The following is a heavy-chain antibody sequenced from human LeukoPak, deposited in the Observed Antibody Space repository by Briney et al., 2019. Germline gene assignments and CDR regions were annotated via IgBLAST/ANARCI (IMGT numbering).Heavy chain of an antibody. CDR1: GYSISSGYY. CDR2: SYHSGST. J-gene: IGHJ5*02. CDR3: ARHVLMITFGGVIAANWFDP. Sequence: SETLSLTCTVSGYSISSGYYSGWIRQPPGKGLEWFGSSYHSGSTYYNPSLKSRVTISIDTSKNQFSLKLSSVTAADTAVYYCARHVLMITFGGVIAANWFDPWGQGTLVTVSS. D-gene: IGHD3-16*02. V-gene: IGHV4-38-2*02.